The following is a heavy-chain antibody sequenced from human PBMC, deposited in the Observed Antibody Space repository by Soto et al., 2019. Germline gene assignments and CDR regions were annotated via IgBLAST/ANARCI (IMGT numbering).Heavy chain of an antibody. CDR1: GGSFSGYY. V-gene: IGHV4-34*01. CDR2: INHSGST. Sequence: SETLSLTCAVYGGSFSGYYWSWIRQPPGKGLEWIGEINHSGSTNYNPSLKSRVTISVDTSKNQFSLKLSSVTAADTAVYYCARVGSVVVVPAAISSVRAFDIWGQGTMVTVSS. D-gene: IGHD2-2*01. J-gene: IGHJ3*02. CDR3: ARVGSVVVVPAAISSVRAFDI.